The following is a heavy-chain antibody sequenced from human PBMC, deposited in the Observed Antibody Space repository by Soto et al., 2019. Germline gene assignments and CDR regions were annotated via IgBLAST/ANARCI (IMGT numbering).Heavy chain of an antibody. CDR3: ARGPVTIFGVSYYFQH. D-gene: IGHD3-3*01. CDR1: GGWLSRYA. V-gene: IGHV1-69*01. J-gene: IGHJ1*01. CDR2: ISPIFGTS. Sequence: SVKVSCPPCGGWLSRYAMVWGRQAPGEGLEWMGGISPIFGTSNYAQKFQGRVTSTADESASTAYMELSSLRSEDTAVYYCARGPVTIFGVSYYFQHWGQGTLVTVSS.